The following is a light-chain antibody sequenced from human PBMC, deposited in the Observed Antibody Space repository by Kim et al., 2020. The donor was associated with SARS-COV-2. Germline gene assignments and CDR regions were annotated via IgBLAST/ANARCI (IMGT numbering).Light chain of an antibody. J-gene: IGLJ1*01. Sequence: GQRVTISCSGRRSNVGINSVSWYQQLPGAAPKLLIYGDDQRPPGVPDRFSASKSGASASLAVRGLQPDDEADYYCASWDDNLTGYVFGTGTKVTVL. CDR3: ASWDDNLTGYV. CDR1: RSNVGINS. V-gene: IGLV1-44*01. CDR2: GDD.